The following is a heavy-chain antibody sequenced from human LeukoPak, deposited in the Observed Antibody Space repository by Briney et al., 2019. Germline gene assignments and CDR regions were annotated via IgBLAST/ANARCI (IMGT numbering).Heavy chain of an antibody. D-gene: IGHD6-19*01. Sequence: GGSLRLSRAASGFTFDNYAMHWVRQAPGKGLEWLSIISWNSGYIGYADSVKGRFTISRDNAKKSLDLQMNSLRAEDTAFYYCAKVRGTYSSGYFFDYWGQGTLVTVSS. CDR1: GFTFDNYA. CDR2: ISWNSGYI. V-gene: IGHV3-9*01. CDR3: AKVRGTYSSGYFFDY. J-gene: IGHJ4*02.